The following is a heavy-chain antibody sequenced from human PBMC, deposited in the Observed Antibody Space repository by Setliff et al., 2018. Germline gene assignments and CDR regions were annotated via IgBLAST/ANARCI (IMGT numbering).Heavy chain of an antibody. J-gene: IGHJ6*03. D-gene: IGHD3-16*01. CDR3: ARVYCRHSCLVESYMDV. Sequence: ETLSLTCTVSGASISANHYWGWIRQTPGKGLEWVGRIKRRGDGGTIDYAAPVKGRFTISREDSKDTLYLQMNSLRSEDTAVYFCARVYCRHSCLVESYMDVWGTGTTVTVSS. CDR2: IKRRGDGGTI. V-gene: IGHV3-15*01. CDR1: GASISANHY.